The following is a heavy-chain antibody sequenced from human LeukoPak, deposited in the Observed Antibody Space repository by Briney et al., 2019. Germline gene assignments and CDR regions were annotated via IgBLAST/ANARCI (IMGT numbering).Heavy chain of an antibody. J-gene: IGHJ4*02. CDR1: GVSISSSNSY. CDR2: IYYSGNT. D-gene: IGHD2-8*02. Sequence: PSETLSLTCTVSGVSISSSNSYWGWIRQPPGKGLEWIGSIYYSGNTYYNASLKSQVSISIDTSKNQFSLRLTSVTAADTAVNYCARETPYRWWTVDYWGQGTLVTVSS. CDR3: ARETPYRWWTVDY. V-gene: IGHV4-39*02.